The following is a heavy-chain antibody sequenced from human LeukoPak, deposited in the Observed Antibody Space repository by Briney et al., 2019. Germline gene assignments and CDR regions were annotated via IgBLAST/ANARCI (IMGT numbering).Heavy chain of an antibody. V-gene: IGHV3-7*01. CDR3: TREHYGDYVMDV. Sequence: GGSLRLSCAASGFSLSSYWMTWVRQAPGKGLEWVANIKQDGSEKNYVDSVKGRFTISRDNAKNTLYLQMNSLRAEDTAVYYCTREHYGDYVMDVWGKGTTVTVSS. CDR2: IKQDGSEK. CDR1: GFSLSSYW. D-gene: IGHD4-17*01. J-gene: IGHJ6*04.